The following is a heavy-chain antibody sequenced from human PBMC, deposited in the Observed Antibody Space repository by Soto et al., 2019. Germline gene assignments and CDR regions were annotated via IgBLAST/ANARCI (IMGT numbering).Heavy chain of an antibody. CDR3: ARVLVGAYGGNSGHFDY. D-gene: IGHD4-17*01. J-gene: IGHJ4*02. V-gene: IGHV4-34*01. CDR2: INHSGST. Sequence: PSETLSLTCAVYGGSFSGYYWSWIRQPPGKGLEWIGEINHSGSTNYNPSLKSRVTISVDTSKNQFSLKLSSVTAADTAVYYCARVLVGAYGGNSGHFDYWGQGTLVTVSS. CDR1: GGSFSGYY.